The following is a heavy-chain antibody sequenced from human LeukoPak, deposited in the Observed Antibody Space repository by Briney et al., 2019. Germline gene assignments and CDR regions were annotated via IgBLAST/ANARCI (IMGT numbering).Heavy chain of an antibody. J-gene: IGHJ4*02. D-gene: IGHD3-9*01. CDR2: ISNSGGTT. CDR1: GCTFPNYA. CDR3: VPELRGSDWSVDY. Sequence: GGSLRLSCAASGCTFPNYATSWVRQAPGKGLEWVPVISNSGGTTWYADSVECRFTISRDNSKNTLSLQMDRLRAEDSAVYYCVPELRGSDWSVDYWGQGTLVTVSS. V-gene: IGHV3-23*01.